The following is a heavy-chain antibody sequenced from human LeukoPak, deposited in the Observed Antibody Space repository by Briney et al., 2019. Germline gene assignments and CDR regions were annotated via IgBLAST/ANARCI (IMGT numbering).Heavy chain of an antibody. J-gene: IGHJ4*02. D-gene: IGHD4-17*01. V-gene: IGHV4-39*01. CDR1: GGCISRWSHQ. Sequence: SETLSLTYTVCGGCISRWSHQGGVIRQPPGKGLEWIGSIYYSGTTYYSPSLKSRVTISVDTSKNQFSLKRSSVSDADTAVYYRATPAGPFGDYDNWRQGTLVIVSS. CDR2: IYYSGTT. CDR3: ATPAGPFGDYDN.